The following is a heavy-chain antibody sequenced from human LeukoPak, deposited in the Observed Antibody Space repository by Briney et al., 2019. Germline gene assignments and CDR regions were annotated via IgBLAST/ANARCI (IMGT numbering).Heavy chain of an antibody. Sequence: SETLSLTCTVSGGSISRYYWSLIRQPPGQGLDLFGYIYTSGSTNYNPSLKSRVTISVDTSKNQFSLKLSSVTATDTAVYYCARLVRYPYYYMDVWGKGTTVTVSS. V-gene: IGHV4-4*08. CDR1: GGSISRYY. D-gene: IGHD3-9*01. CDR2: IYTSGST. J-gene: IGHJ6*03. CDR3: ARLVRYPYYYMDV.